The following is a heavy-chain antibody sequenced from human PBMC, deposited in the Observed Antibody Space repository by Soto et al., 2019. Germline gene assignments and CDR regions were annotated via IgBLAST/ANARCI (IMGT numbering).Heavy chain of an antibody. Sequence: EVELVESGGGLVEPGGSLRLSCAASGFSFSTRDMTWVRQAPGKGLEYVSSINYTGRYMFYAGPLKGRFTISRDNAKNSLYLQMNSLRAEETAVYYGARKSSSDVSGSDVFDYWGQGTLVCVSA. CDR3: ARKSSSDVSGSDVFDY. D-gene: IGHD3-3*01. V-gene: IGHV3-21*04. CDR1: GFSFSTRD. J-gene: IGHJ4*02. CDR2: INYTGRYM.